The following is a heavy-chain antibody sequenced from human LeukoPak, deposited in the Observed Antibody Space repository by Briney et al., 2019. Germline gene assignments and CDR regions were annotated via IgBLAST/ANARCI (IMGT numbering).Heavy chain of an antibody. D-gene: IGHD3-22*01. CDR3: ARGGWYYDSSGYYSPDAFDI. V-gene: IGHV1-18*01. Sequence: ASVKVSCKASGYTFTSYGISWVRRAPGQGLEWMGWISAYNGNTNYAQKLQGRVTMTTDTSTSTAYMELRSLRSDDTAVYYCARGGWYYDSSGYYSPDAFDIWGQGTMVTVSS. CDR2: ISAYNGNT. CDR1: GYTFTSYG. J-gene: IGHJ3*02.